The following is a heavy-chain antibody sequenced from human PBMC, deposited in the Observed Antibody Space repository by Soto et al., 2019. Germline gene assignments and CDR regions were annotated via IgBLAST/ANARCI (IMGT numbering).Heavy chain of an antibody. CDR3: AREGEMVGYFDY. D-gene: IGHD3-16*01. J-gene: IGHJ4*02. CDR1: GFTFSSYT. V-gene: IGHV3-48*02. CDR2: ISTSSGSI. Sequence: VGSLRLSCTASGFTFSSYTMNWVRQAPGKGLEWVSYISTSSGSIYYADSVKGRFTISRDNAKNSLFLQMNSLRDEDTAVYYCAREGEMVGYFDYWGQGTLVTVSS.